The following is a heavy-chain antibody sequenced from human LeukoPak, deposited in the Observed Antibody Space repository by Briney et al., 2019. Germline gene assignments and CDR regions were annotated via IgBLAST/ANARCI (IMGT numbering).Heavy chain of an antibody. V-gene: IGHV3-48*01. CDR1: GFTFSDYS. Sequence: GRSLRLSCAASGFTFSDYSMNWVRQAPGKGLEWISYVGIDSGNTNYADSVKGRFTISGDKAKNSLYLQMNSLRVEDTAVYYCARDYKYAFDNWGQGTLVTVSS. D-gene: IGHD5-24*01. CDR3: ARDYKYAFDN. J-gene: IGHJ4*02. CDR2: VGIDSGNT.